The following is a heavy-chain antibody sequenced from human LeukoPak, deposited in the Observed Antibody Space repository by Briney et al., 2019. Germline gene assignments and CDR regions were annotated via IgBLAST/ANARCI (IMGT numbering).Heavy chain of an antibody. J-gene: IGHJ3*02. CDR1: GYTFTSYY. D-gene: IGHD3-22*01. CDR3: ASWANYYDSSGYRHGAFDI. CDR2: INPSGGST. Sequence: ASVKVSCKASGYTFTSYYMHWVRQAPGQGLEWMGIINPSGGSTSYAQKFQGRVTMTRDTSTSTVYMELSSLRSEDTAVYYCASWANYYDSSGYRHGAFDIWGQGTMVTVPS. V-gene: IGHV1-46*01.